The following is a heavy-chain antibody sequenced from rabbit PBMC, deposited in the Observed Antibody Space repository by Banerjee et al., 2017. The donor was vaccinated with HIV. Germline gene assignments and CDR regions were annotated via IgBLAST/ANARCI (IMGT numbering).Heavy chain of an antibody. J-gene: IGHJ4*01. CDR2: IYTGSSEPT. Sequence: QSLEESGGDLVKPGASLTLTCTASGFSFSSSYYMCWVRQAPGKGLEWIACIYTGSSEPTWYASWAKGRFTISKTSSTTVTLQMTSLTAADTATYFCARDLAYDISNDDYEGLWGQGTLVTVS. D-gene: IGHD1-1*01. V-gene: IGHV1S40*01. CDR1: GFSFSSSYY. CDR3: ARDLAYDISNDDYEGL.